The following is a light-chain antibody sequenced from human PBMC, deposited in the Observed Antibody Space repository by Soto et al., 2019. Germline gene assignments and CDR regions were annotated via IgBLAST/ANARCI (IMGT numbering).Light chain of an antibody. CDR3: QHYDDLVT. V-gene: IGKV1-33*01. J-gene: IGKJ4*01. Sequence: DIPMTQSPSSLSASAGDRVIITCQASQDSRNHLNWYQQKPGNAPKLLIYDVSNLATGVPPRFSGGGSGTDFTLTISSLQPEDIATYYGQHYDDLVTFGGGTKVEIK. CDR1: QDSRNH. CDR2: DVS.